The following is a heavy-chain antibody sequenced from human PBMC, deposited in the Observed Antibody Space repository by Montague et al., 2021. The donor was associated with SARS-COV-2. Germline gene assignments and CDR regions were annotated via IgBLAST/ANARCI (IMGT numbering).Heavy chain of an antibody. CDR1: GGSLSGYY. V-gene: IGHV4-34*01. D-gene: IGHD6-13*01. CDR3: ARGKYTSSGYGWHNCFDP. J-gene: IGHJ5*01. Sequence: SETLSLTCAVYGGSLSGYYWNWIRQPPGKGLEWIGDINHSGSTKYNPSLKSRVTLSVDTPENHFSLQLSSVTAADTAVYYCARGKYTSSGYGWHNCFDPWGQGNLVTVSS. CDR2: INHSGST.